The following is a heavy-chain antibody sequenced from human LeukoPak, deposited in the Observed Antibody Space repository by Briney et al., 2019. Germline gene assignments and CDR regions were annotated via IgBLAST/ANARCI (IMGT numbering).Heavy chain of an antibody. CDR3: ARGLKYVDGDFRVYYFDY. V-gene: IGHV4-39*01. CDR1: GGSLSSSFYY. J-gene: IGHJ4*02. Sequence: SETPSLTCTVSGGSLSSSFYYWGWLRLPPGKGLEWIGNIYFSGTTYYNPSLKGRVTMSVDTSKDQFSLNLRSVTAADTAVYYCARGLKYVDGDFRVYYFDYWGRGTLVTVSS. D-gene: IGHD4-17*01. CDR2: IYFSGTT.